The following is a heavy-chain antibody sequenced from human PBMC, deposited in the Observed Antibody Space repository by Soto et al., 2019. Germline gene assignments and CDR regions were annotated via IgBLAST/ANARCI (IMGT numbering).Heavy chain of an antibody. CDR1: GFTFTSSA. D-gene: IGHD1-26*01. CDR3: AAARWGGSYSDY. V-gene: IGHV1-58*01. CDR2: IVVGSGNT. Sequence: QMQLVQSGPEVKKPGTSVKVSCKASGFTFTSSAVQWVRQARGQRLEWIGWIVVGSGNTNYAQKFQERVTITRDMSTSTAYMELSSLRSEDTAVYYCAAARWGGSYSDYWGQGTLVTVSS. J-gene: IGHJ4*02.